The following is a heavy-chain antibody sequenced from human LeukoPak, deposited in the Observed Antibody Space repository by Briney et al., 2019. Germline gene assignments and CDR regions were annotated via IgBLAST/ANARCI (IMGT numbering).Heavy chain of an antibody. CDR1: GGTFSSYA. CDR2: IIPILGIA. V-gene: IGHV1-69*04. J-gene: IGHJ4*02. CDR3: ARVCGFGELYGTCYHFDY. Sequence: SVKVSCKASGGTFSSYAISWVRQAPGQGLEWMGRIIPILGIANYAQKFQGRVTITADKSTSTAYMELSSLRSEDTAVYYCARVCGFGELYGTCYHFDYWGQGTLVTVSS. D-gene: IGHD3-10*01.